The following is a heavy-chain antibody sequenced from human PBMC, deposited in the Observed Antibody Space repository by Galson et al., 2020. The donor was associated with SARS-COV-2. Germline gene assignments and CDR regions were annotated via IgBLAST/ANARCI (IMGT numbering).Heavy chain of an antibody. J-gene: IGHJ4*02. V-gene: IGHV4-34*01. Sequence: SQTLSLTCAVYGGSFSGYYWSWIRQPPGKGLEWIGEINHSGSTNYNPSLKSRVTISVDTSKNQFSLKLSSVTAADTAVYYCARRPARSGWYIGWGQGTLVTVSS. D-gene: IGHD6-19*01. CDR1: GGSFSGYY. CDR2: INHSGST. CDR3: ARRPARSGWYIG.